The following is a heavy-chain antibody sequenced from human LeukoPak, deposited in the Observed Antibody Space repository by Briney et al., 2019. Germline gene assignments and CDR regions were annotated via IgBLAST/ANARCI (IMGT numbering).Heavy chain of an antibody. J-gene: IGHJ4*02. D-gene: IGHD2-2*01. CDR1: GYTCTGYH. Sequence: ASVKVSCKASGYTCTGYHMHWVRQAPGQGLEWMGRINPNSGDTNNAQKFQGRVNMTRDTSISTAYMDLSRLTSDDTAVYYCARDYCSSTSCLFDYWGQGTLVTVSS. CDR3: ARDYCSSTSCLFDY. CDR2: INPNSGDT. V-gene: IGHV1-2*06.